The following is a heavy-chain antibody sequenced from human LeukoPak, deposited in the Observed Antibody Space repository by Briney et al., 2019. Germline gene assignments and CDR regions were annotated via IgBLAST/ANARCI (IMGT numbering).Heavy chain of an antibody. Sequence: GGSLRLSCAASGFTFNSYSMNWVRQAPGKGLEWVSYISSSSSTIYYADSVKGRFTISRDNAKNSLYLQMNSLRVEDAAVYYCAKGQDYWGQGTLVTVSS. CDR2: ISSSSSTI. J-gene: IGHJ4*02. V-gene: IGHV3-48*04. CDR1: GFTFNSYS. CDR3: AKGQDY.